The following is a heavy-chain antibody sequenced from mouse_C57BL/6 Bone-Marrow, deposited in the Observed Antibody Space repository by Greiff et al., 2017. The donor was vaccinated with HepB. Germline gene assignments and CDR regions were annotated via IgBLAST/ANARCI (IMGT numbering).Heavy chain of an antibody. CDR1: GFNIKDDY. J-gene: IGHJ2*01. D-gene: IGHD2-1*01. Sequence: EVKLQESGAELVRPGASVKLSCTASGFNIKDDYMHWVKQRPEQGLEWIGWIDPENGDTEYASKFQGKATITADTSSNTAYLQLSSLTSEDTAVYYCTTLPYGNYRYFDYWGQGTTLTVSS. CDR3: TTLPYGNYRYFDY. CDR2: IDPENGDT. V-gene: IGHV14-4*01.